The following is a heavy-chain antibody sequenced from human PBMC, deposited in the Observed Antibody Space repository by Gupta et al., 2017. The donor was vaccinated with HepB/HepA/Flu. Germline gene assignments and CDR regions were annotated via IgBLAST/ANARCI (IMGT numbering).Heavy chain of an antibody. D-gene: IGHD5-18*01. Sequence: QVQLVQSGAEVKKPGASVKVSCKVSGYNLTELSMHWVRQAPGKGLEWMGGFDPEDGETIYAQKFQGRVTMTEDTSTDTAYMELSSLRSEDTAVYYCAPEKFGYSYGSRRYWFDPWGQGTLVTVSS. CDR1: GYNLTELS. CDR2: FDPEDGET. CDR3: APEKFGYSYGSRRYWFDP. J-gene: IGHJ5*02. V-gene: IGHV1-24*01.